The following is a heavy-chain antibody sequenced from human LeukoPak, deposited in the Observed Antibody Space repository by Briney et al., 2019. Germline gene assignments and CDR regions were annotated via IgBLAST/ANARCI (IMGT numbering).Heavy chain of an antibody. V-gene: IGHV4-59*12. Sequence: SETLSLTCSITGGSITGYSWSWIRKTPGKALEWIGYIYYNGDTHYNPSLNSRLSMSVDTPNKQYSLNLRSVTAADTAVYYCARMGHRFHFDYWGQGTLVTVSS. CDR1: GGSITGYS. CDR3: ARMGHRFHFDY. D-gene: IGHD3-10*01. J-gene: IGHJ4*02. CDR2: IYYNGDT.